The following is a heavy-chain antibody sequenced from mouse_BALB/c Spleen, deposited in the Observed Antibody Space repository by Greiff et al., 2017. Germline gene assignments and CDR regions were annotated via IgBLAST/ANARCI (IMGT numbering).Heavy chain of an antibody. CDR1: GYTFTSYY. V-gene: IGHV1S81*02. J-gene: IGHJ2*01. D-gene: IGHD2-1*01. CDR3: TRSGPYGNPDY. CDR2: INPSNGGT. Sequence: QVQLKQPGAELVKPGASVKLSCKASGYTFTSYYMYWVKQRPGQGLEWIGGINPSNGGTNFNEKFKSKATLTVDKSSSTAYMQLSSLTSEDSAVYYCTRSGPYGNPDYWGQGTTLTVSS.